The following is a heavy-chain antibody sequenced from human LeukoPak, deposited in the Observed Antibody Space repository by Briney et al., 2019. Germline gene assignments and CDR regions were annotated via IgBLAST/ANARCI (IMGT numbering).Heavy chain of an antibody. CDR3: ARVRYCSGGSCRSAPGMDV. CDR2: INHSGST. V-gene: IGHV4-34*01. CDR1: RGFFSGYF. D-gene: IGHD2-15*01. Sequence: SESLSLTRAVYRGFFSGYFLRWLRQPPAKGLEWIGEINHSGSTYYNPSLNSRVTISVHTSQHQFSLTLSSVTAADTAVYYCARVRYCSGGSCRSAPGMDVWGQGTTGTVSS. J-gene: IGHJ6*02.